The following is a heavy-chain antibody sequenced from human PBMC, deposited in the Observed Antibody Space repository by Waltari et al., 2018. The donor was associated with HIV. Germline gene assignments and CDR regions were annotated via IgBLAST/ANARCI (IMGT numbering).Heavy chain of an antibody. CDR2: MSGCGSNT. V-gene: IGHV3-23*01. CDR1: GFTFSSYA. Sequence: EVQLLESGGGLVQPGGSLRLSCAASGFTFSSYAMSWVRQAPGKGLEWVAVMSGCGSNTDYADSVKGRFTISRDNSKNTLYLQMNSLRAEDTAVYYCAKGHYDFSSGSYYYGMDVWGQGTTVTVSS. CDR3: AKGHYDFSSGSYYYGMDV. J-gene: IGHJ6*02. D-gene: IGHD3-3*01.